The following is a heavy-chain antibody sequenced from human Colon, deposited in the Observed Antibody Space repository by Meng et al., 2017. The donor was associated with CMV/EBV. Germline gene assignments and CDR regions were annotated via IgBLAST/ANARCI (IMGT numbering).Heavy chain of an antibody. V-gene: IGHV3-30*03. D-gene: IGHD1-26*01. CDR1: GITRSNYK. Sequence: SGITRSNYKMHWVRQAPGKGLEWVAVISYDGTKTYHGDSVKGRFTISRDNSMNSLYLQMDNLRPADTGVYYCVRAGYGGFIKDAFDLWGQGALVTVSS. J-gene: IGHJ4*02. CDR3: VRAGYGGFIKDAFDL. CDR2: ISYDGTKT.